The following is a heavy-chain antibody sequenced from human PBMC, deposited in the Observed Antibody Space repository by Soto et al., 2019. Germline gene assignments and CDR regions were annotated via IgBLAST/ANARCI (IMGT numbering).Heavy chain of an antibody. CDR2: IYWDDDQ. V-gene: IGHV2-5*02. Sequence: QITLKESGPTLVKPTQTLTLTCTFSGFSFSINGVAVGWIRQPPGQALEWLALIYWDDDQRYNPSLKNRLTITKDTSRNQVVLTTTNMDPVDTATYYGAHKRDVSRGFKYGGQGTLVTVSS. CDR1: GFSFSINGVA. J-gene: IGHJ4*02. CDR3: AHKRDVSRGFKY.